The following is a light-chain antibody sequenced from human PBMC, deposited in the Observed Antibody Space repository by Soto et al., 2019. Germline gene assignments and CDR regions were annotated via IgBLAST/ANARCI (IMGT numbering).Light chain of an antibody. J-gene: IGKJ2*01. CDR1: QDIAIY. Sequence: IHMNTSLPSRPASVGDRVPINRMASQDIAIYLSSYQQKPGKVPKLLIHDESALQSGVPSRFSGSGSGTDFTLTINNLQTEDFATYYCKQSYRTPYTFGKGTKVDI. CDR2: DES. CDR3: KQSYRTPYT. V-gene: IGKV1-39*01.